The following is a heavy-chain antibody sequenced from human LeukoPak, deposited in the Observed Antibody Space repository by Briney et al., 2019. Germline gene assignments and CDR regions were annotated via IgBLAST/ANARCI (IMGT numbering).Heavy chain of an antibody. Sequence: PGGSLRLSCGASGFTFGTYWMHWVRQAPGKGLVWVSGINSDGGTTTYADSVKGRITISRDNAKNTLYLQMNNLRAEDTAIYYCATDSYVSGSYYRLFYWGQGTLVTVSS. V-gene: IGHV3-74*01. D-gene: IGHD3-10*01. CDR2: INSDGGTT. CDR3: ATDSYVSGSYYRLFY. J-gene: IGHJ4*02. CDR1: GFTFGTYW.